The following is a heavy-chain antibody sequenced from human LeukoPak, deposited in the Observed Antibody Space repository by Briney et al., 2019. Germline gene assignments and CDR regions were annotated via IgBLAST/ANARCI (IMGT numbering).Heavy chain of an antibody. CDR3: ARDHMVRANYYYYGMDV. CDR1: GGSISSYY. D-gene: IGHD3-10*01. J-gene: IGHJ6*02. CDR2: IYTSGST. V-gene: IGHV4-4*07. Sequence: PSETLSLTCTVSGGSISSYYWSWIRQPAGKGLEWIGRIYTSGSTNYNPSLKSRVTMSVDTSKNQFSLKLSSVTAADTAVYYCARDHMVRANYYYYGMDVWGQGTTVTVSS.